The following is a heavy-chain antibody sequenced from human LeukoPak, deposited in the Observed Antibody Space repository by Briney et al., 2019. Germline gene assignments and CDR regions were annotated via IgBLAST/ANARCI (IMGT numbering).Heavy chain of an antibody. CDR1: GYSFTSYW. Sequence: GESLKISCKGSGYSFTSYWIGWVRQMPGKGLEWMGIIYPGDSDTRYSPSFQGQVTISADKSISTAYLQWSSLKASDTAMYYCARSYRFGESDLFPFDYWGQGTLVTVSS. V-gene: IGHV5-51*01. CDR3: ARSYRFGESDLFPFDY. D-gene: IGHD3-10*01. CDR2: IYPGDSDT. J-gene: IGHJ4*02.